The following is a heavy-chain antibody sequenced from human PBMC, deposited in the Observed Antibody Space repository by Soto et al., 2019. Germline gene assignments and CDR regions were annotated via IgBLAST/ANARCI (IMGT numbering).Heavy chain of an antibody. J-gene: IGHJ6*02. Sequence: PGGSLRLSCAASRFTSSDYYMSWIRQAPGKGLEWVSYITSSGSTIYYADSVKGRFTISRDNAKNSLFLQMNSLRAEDTAVYYCARGDSFPDPSYYGMDGWGQGTTVTVS. CDR2: ITSSGSTI. D-gene: IGHD3-3*01. V-gene: IGHV3-11*01. CDR1: RFTSSDYY. CDR3: ARGDSFPDPSYYGMDG.